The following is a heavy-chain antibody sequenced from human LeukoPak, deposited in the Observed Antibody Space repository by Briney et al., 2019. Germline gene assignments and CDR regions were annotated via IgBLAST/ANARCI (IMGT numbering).Heavy chain of an antibody. CDR2: MNPNSGGT. Sequence: GASVKVSCKASGYTFTSYDINWVRQATGQGLEWMGWMNPNSGGTNYAQKFQGRVTMTRDTSISTAYMELSRLRSDDTAVYYCARGVAGSYYYYYMDVWGKGTTVTISS. CDR1: GYTFTSYD. J-gene: IGHJ6*03. V-gene: IGHV1-2*02. D-gene: IGHD6-19*01. CDR3: ARGVAGSYYYYYMDV.